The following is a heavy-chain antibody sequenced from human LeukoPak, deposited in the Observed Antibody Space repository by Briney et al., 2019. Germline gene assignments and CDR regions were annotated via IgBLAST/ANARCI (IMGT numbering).Heavy chain of an antibody. D-gene: IGHD4-17*01. CDR2: IYYSRTT. V-gene: IGHV4-31*03. CDR1: SGSIYRGGYF. J-gene: IGHJ4*02. Sequence: PSQTLSLTCTVSSGSIYRGGYFWSWIRQHPGKGLEWIGYIYYSRTTNYNPSLKSRVSISLDASENQFSLKLSSVTAADTAVYYCARSDYGNYYFDYWGQGTLVTVSS. CDR3: ARSDYGNYYFDY.